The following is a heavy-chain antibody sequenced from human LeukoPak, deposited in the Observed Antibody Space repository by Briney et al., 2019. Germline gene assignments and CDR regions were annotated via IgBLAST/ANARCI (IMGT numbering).Heavy chain of an antibody. CDR1: GGSISYYY. CDR2: IYYSGST. D-gene: IGHD1-7*01. Sequence: SETLSLTCTVSGGSISYYYWSWIRQPPGKGLEWIGYIYYSGSTTYNPSLKSRVTISVDTSKNQFSLKLRSVTAADTAVYYCARLYGNYQNYFDYWGQGTLVTVSS. V-gene: IGHV4-59*12. CDR3: ARLYGNYQNYFDY. J-gene: IGHJ4*02.